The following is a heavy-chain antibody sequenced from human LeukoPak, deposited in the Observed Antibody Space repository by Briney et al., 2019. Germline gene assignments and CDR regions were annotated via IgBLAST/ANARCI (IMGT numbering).Heavy chain of an antibody. V-gene: IGHV3-53*01. Sequence: GGSLRLSCAASGFTFSNYAMTWVRQAPGKGLEWVSVIYSGGSAFYADSVKGRFTISRDNSKNTLYLQMNSLRAEDTAVYYCARENGDAFDIWGQGTMVTVSS. CDR3: ARENGDAFDI. CDR1: GFTFSNYA. J-gene: IGHJ3*02. D-gene: IGHD1-1*01. CDR2: IYSGGSA.